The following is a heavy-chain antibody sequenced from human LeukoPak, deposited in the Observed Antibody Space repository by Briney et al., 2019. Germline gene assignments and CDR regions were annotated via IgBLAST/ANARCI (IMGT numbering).Heavy chain of an antibody. V-gene: IGHV4-4*02. D-gene: IGHD1-26*01. CDR2: IYHSGST. J-gene: IGHJ3*02. CDR3: ARAALGGGSYYEAYAFDI. Sequence: PSETLSLTCAVSGGSISSSNWWSWVRQPPGKGLEWIGEIYHSGSTNYNPSLKSRVIISVDKSKNQFSLKLSSVTAADTAVYYCARAALGGGSYYEAYAFDIWGQGTMVTVSS. CDR1: GGSISSSNW.